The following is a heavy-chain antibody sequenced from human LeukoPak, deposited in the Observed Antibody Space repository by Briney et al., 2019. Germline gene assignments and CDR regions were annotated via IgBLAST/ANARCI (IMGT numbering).Heavy chain of an antibody. D-gene: IGHD5-12*01. J-gene: IGHJ4*02. V-gene: IGHV4-59*01. CDR3: ARHSPVPTI. CDR1: GDSINNYY. CDR2: VYYSGST. Sequence: SETLSLTCIVSGDSINNYYWSWIRQPPGKGLEWIGYVYYSGSTHYNPSLESRVTISVDTSKNQFSLKLSSVTAADTAVYYCARHSPVPTIGGQGTLVTVSS.